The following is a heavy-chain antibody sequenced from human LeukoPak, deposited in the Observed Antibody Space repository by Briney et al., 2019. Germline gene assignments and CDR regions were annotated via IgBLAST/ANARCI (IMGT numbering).Heavy chain of an antibody. CDR1: GGSLRNYY. Sequence: SETLSLTCTVSGGSLRNYYWSWIRQPPGKGLEWIGYIYYSGTTNYNPSLKSRVTMSVDTSKNHFSLNLSSVTAADTAVYYCARYSSGKTLDQWGQGTLVTVSS. J-gene: IGHJ4*02. V-gene: IGHV4-59*01. D-gene: IGHD1-1*01. CDR3: ARYSSGKTLDQ. CDR2: IYYSGTT.